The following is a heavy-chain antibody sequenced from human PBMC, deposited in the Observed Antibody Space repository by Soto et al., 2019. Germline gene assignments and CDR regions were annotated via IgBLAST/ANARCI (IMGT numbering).Heavy chain of an antibody. V-gene: IGHV1-46*01. CDR2: VNPSGGHT. CDR1: GDTFTDYY. Sequence: ASVKVSCKASGDTFTDYYIHWVRQAPGQGLEWMGTVNPSGGHTTYAQHFLGRVTMTRDTSTSTLYMELTSLTSDDTAIYYCARGGHVVVVTAALDYWGQGTLVTISS. J-gene: IGHJ4*02. D-gene: IGHD2-21*02. CDR3: ARGGHVVVVTAALDY.